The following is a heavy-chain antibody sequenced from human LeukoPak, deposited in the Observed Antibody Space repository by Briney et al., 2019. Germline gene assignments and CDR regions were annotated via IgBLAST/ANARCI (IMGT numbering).Heavy chain of an antibody. CDR3: ARDRGTIFGVATPNYFDY. CDR1: GGSISSYY. D-gene: IGHD3-3*01. CDR2: IDYSGST. J-gene: IGHJ4*02. V-gene: IGHV4-59*01. Sequence: SETLSLTCTVSGGSISSYYWSWIRQPPGKGLEWIGYIDYSGSTNYNPSLKSRVTISVDTSKNQFSLKLSSVTAADTAVYYCARDRGTIFGVATPNYFDYWGQGTLVTVSS.